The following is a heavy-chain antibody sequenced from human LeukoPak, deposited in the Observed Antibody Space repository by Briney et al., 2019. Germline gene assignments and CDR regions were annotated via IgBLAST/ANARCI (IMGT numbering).Heavy chain of an antibody. CDR3: ARRGGSGKSFDY. D-gene: IGHD3-10*01. CDR2: IYYSGST. V-gene: IGHV4-61*08. Sequence: SETLSLTCTVSGASVSSGGYYWSWLRQPPGKGLEWIGYIYYSGSTNYNPSLKSRVTISVDTSKNQFSLKVSSVTAADTAVYYCARRGGSGKSFDYWGQGTLVTVSS. CDR1: GASVSSGGYY. J-gene: IGHJ4*02.